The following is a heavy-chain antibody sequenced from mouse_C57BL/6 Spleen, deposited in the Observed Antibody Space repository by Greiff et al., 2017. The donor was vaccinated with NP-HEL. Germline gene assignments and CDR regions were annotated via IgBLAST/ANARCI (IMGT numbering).Heavy chain of an antibody. CDR1: GYSFTGYY. CDR3: ARFFDY. V-gene: IGHV1-42*01. J-gene: IGHJ2*01. Sequence: EVKVVESGPELVKPGASVKISCKASGYSFTGYYMNWVKQSPEKSLEWIGEINPSTGGTTYNQKFKAKATLTVDKSSSTAYMQLKSLTSEDSAVYYCARFFDYWGQGTTLTVSS. CDR2: INPSTGGT.